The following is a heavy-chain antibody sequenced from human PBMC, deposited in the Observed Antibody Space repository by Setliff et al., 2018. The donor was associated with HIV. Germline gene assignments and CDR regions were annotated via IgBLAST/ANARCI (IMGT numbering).Heavy chain of an antibody. J-gene: IGHJ5*01. Sequence: GGSLRLSCAASGFTSSSYSINWVRQAPGEGLEWVSSITSSNFIYYADSVKGRFTISRDNAKNSLYLQMNSLRAEDTAVYYCARVWLGNWFDSWGRGTLVTVSS. CDR1: GFTSSSYS. D-gene: IGHD6-19*01. CDR3: ARVWLGNWFDS. V-gene: IGHV3-21*01. CDR2: ITSSNFI.